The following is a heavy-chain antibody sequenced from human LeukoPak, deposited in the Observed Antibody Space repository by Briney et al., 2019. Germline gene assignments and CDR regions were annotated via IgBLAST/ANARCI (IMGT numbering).Heavy chain of an antibody. D-gene: IGHD3-22*01. V-gene: IGHV1-18*01. CDR1: GYTFTTYG. Sequence: ASVKVSSKASGYTFTTYGISWVRQAPGHGLEWVGWISAYNGNTNYAQKVQGRVTMTTDTSTTTAYMELRTLTSDDAAVYYCARLRNKDAGGYYPDAFDSWGQGTMVTVSS. J-gene: IGHJ3*02. CDR3: ARLRNKDAGGYYPDAFDS. CDR2: ISAYNGNT.